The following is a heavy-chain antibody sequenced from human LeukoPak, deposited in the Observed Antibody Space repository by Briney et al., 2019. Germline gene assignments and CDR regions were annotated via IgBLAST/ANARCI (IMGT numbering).Heavy chain of an antibody. J-gene: IGHJ4*02. CDR2: TYTSGNT. V-gene: IGHV4-61*02. Sequence: SETLSLTCTVSGDSISSGNYYWTWIRQPAGKGLEWIGRTYTSGNTNYNPSLKSRVTISVDTSKNQFSLKLSSVTAADTAVYFCARGVDYYDASGYYSLFHHWGQGTLVTVSS. CDR3: ARGVDYYDASGYYSLFHH. CDR1: GDSISSGNYY. D-gene: IGHD3-22*01.